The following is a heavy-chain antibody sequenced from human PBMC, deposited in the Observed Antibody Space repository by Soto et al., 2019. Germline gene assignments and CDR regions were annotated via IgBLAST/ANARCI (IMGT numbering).Heavy chain of an antibody. Sequence: EASVKVSCKASGGTFSSYTISWVRQAPGQGLEWMGRIIPILGIANYAQKFQGRVTITADKSTSTAYMELSSLRSEDTAVYYCARDPPVAGYCSSTSCHDSNWFDPWGQGTLVTVSS. J-gene: IGHJ5*02. CDR1: GGTFSSYT. D-gene: IGHD2-2*01. CDR2: IIPILGIA. V-gene: IGHV1-69*04. CDR3: ARDPPVAGYCSSTSCHDSNWFDP.